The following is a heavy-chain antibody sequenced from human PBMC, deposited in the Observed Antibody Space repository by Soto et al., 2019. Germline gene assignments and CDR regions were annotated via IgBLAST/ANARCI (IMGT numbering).Heavy chain of an antibody. CDR3: AKNQERELPRVIDF. V-gene: IGHV3-23*01. Sequence: GGSLRLSCAASGFTFSSYAMSWVRQAPGGGLEWVSSMSGSSSTTYYADSVRGRFTISRDRSKNTLYLQMSSLRAEDTALYYCAKNQERELPRVIDFWGQGTLVTVSS. CDR1: GFTFSSYA. CDR2: MSGSSSTT. D-gene: IGHD1-7*01. J-gene: IGHJ4*02.